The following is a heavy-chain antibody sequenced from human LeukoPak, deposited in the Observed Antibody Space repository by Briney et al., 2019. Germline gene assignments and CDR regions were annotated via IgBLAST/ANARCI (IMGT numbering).Heavy chain of an antibody. CDR1: GFTFDDYG. Sequence: GGSLRLSCAASGFTFDDYGMSWVRQAPGKGLEWVSGINWNGGSTGYADSVKGRFIISRDNAKNSLYLQMNSLRAEDTALYHCARDVWRSSGFYWGAFDIWGQGTMVTVSS. CDR3: ARDVWRSSGFYWGAFDI. J-gene: IGHJ3*02. D-gene: IGHD3-22*01. CDR2: INWNGGST. V-gene: IGHV3-20*01.